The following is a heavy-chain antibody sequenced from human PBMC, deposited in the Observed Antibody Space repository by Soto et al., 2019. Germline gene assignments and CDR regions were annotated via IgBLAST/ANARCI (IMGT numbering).Heavy chain of an antibody. V-gene: IGHV3-48*02. J-gene: IGHJ6*02. CDR3: ASEYDYGDLNYYYYGMDV. CDR2: ISSSSSTI. CDR1: GFTFSSYS. D-gene: IGHD4-17*01. Sequence: EVQLVESGGGLVQPGGSLRLSCVASGFTFSSYSMNWVRQAPGKGLEWVSYISSSSSTIYYADSVKGRFTISRDNAKNSLYLQMNSLRDEDTAVYYCASEYDYGDLNYYYYGMDVWGQGTTVTVSS.